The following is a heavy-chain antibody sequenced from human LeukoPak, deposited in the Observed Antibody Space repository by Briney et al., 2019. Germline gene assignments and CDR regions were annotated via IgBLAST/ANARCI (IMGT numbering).Heavy chain of an antibody. V-gene: IGHV4-59*12. Sequence: KASETLSLTCTVSGGSISSYYWSWIRQPPGKGLEWIGYIYYSGSTNYNPSLKSRVTISVDTSKNQFSLKLSSVTAADTAVYYCAREGDGEGMIVFDYWGQGTLVTVSS. J-gene: IGHJ4*02. D-gene: IGHD3-22*01. CDR2: IYYSGST. CDR1: GGSISSYY. CDR3: AREGDGEGMIVFDY.